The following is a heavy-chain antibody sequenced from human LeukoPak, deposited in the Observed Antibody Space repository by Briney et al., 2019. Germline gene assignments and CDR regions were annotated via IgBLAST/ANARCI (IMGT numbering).Heavy chain of an antibody. Sequence: GSSVTASCKPSGYTFTSHGSSWVRQAPGPALEWMGGIIPIFCTANYAQKFQGRVTITTDESTSTAYMELSSLRSEDTAVYYCAGGLRYFDWLLYDYWGQGTLVTVSS. J-gene: IGHJ4*02. CDR2: IIPIFCTA. D-gene: IGHD3-9*01. V-gene: IGHV1-69*05. CDR1: GYTFTSHG. CDR3: AGGLRYFDWLLYDY.